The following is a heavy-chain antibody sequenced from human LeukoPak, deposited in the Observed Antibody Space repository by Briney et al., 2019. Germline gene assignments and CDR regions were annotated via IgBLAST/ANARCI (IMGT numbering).Heavy chain of an antibody. CDR3: ARGGRQQLVRNCFDP. CDR1: GYTFTSYD. D-gene: IGHD6-13*01. Sequence: ASVTVSCKASGYTFTSYDINWVRQATGQGLEWMGWMNPNSGNTGYAQKFQGRVTMTRNTSISTAYMELSSLRSEDTAVYYCARGGRQQLVRNCFDPWGQGTLVTVSS. CDR2: MNPNSGNT. J-gene: IGHJ5*02. V-gene: IGHV1-8*01.